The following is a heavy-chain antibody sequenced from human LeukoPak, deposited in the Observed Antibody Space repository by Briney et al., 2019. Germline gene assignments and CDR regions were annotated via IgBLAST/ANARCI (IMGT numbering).Heavy chain of an antibody. CDR2: ISHTGLT. J-gene: IGHJ5*02. CDR1: GGSFSGFY. D-gene: IGHD1-1*01. Sequence: SETLSLTCAVYGGSFSGFYWTLIRQTPGKGLEWIGEISHTGLTGSNPSLKSRVTIFVDSSKKQFSLRMTSVTAADTGVYYCARVPDITARPCDTWGPGTLVTVSS. CDR3: ARVPDITARPCDT. V-gene: IGHV4-34*01.